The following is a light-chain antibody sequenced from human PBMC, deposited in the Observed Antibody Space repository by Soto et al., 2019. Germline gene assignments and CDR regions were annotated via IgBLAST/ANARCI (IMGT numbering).Light chain of an antibody. CDR1: QSLLQRNGNSY. Sequence: DLVMTQSPLSLSVTPGEAASISCRCSQSLLQRNGNSYLDWYLQRPGQSPQLLISLASNRASGVPDRFSGSGSGTDFTLHISRVEAEDVGVYYCMQALQSSFTFGPGTKVDL. CDR3: MQALQSSFT. V-gene: IGKV2-28*01. CDR2: LAS. J-gene: IGKJ3*01.